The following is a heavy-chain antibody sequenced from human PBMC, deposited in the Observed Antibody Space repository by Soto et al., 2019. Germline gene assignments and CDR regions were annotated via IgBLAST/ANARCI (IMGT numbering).Heavy chain of an antibody. J-gene: IGHJ5*02. CDR2: IYDSGST. CDR3: ARASGWYVWFDP. D-gene: IGHD6-19*01. V-gene: IGHV4-61*01. Sequence: QVQLQESGPGLVKPSETLSLTCTVSGGSVSSGSYYWSWIRQPPGKGLEWIGYIYDSGSTNYNPSLKSRVTISVDTSKNQFSLELSSVTAADTAVYYCARASGWYVWFDPWGQGTLVTVSS. CDR1: GGSVSSGSYY.